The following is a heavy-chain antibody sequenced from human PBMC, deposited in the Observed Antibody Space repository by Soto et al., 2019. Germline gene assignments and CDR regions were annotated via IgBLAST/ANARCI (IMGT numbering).Heavy chain of an antibody. CDR2: ISGSGGST. Sequence: EVQLLDSGGGLVQPGGSLRLSCAASGFTFSSYAMSWVRQAPGKGLEWVSAISGSGGSTYYADSLKGRRTISRDNSKNPLYLQMTSLRADVMAVYHCEKRDRSSRSYKGFDPWRQGTLVTVSS. CDR1: GFTFSSYA. D-gene: IGHD6-6*01. J-gene: IGHJ5*02. CDR3: EKRDRSSRSYKGFDP. V-gene: IGHV3-23*01.